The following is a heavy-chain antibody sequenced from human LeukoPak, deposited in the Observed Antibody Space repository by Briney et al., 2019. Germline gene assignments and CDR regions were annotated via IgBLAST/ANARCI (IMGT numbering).Heavy chain of an antibody. Sequence: PGGSLRLSCAASGFTFSSYAMSWVRQAPGKGLEWVSGISASGGNPYYAESVKGRFTISRDNSEDTLNLQMNSLRAEDTAVYYCAKARAGDITAAFNYWGQGTLVTVSS. V-gene: IGHV3-23*01. CDR2: ISASGGNP. CDR1: GFTFSSYA. J-gene: IGHJ4*02. D-gene: IGHD6-13*01. CDR3: AKARAGDITAAFNY.